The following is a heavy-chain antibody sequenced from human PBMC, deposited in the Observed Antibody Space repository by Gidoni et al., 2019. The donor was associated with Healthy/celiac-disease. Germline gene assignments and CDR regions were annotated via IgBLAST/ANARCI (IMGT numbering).Heavy chain of an antibody. Sequence: EVQQVESGGGLVKPGGALRLSCAASGFTFSSYSMNWVRQAPGKGLEWVSSISSSSSYIYYADSVKGRFTISRDNAKNSLYLQMNSLRAEDTAVYYCAGPHTYYYYMDVWGKGTTVTVSS. CDR1: GFTFSSYS. V-gene: IGHV3-21*01. CDR2: ISSSSSYI. J-gene: IGHJ6*03. CDR3: AGPHTYYYYMDV.